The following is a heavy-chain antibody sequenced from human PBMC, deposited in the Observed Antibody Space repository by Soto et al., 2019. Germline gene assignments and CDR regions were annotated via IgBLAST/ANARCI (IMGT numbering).Heavy chain of an antibody. CDR3: ARADDSSGYYPSGFDY. Sequence: GGSLRLSCAASGFTVSSNYMTWVRQAPGKGLEWVSLIYRGGNTYYADSVKGRFTISRDTSKNTLYLQMNSLRAEDTAVYYCARADDSSGYYPSGFDYWGQGTLVTVSS. D-gene: IGHD3-22*01. J-gene: IGHJ4*02. CDR1: GFTVSSNY. CDR2: IYRGGNT. V-gene: IGHV3-66*01.